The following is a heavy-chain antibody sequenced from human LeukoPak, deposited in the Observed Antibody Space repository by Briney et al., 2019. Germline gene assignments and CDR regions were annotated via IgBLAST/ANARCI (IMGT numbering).Heavy chain of an antibody. Sequence: ASVKVSCKASGGTFSSYAISWVRQATGQGLEWMGWMNPNSGNTGYAQKFQGRVTMTRNTSISTAYMELSSLRSEDTAVYYCARALRYFDWLLHTPFDYWGQGTLVTVSS. CDR2: MNPNSGNT. J-gene: IGHJ4*02. V-gene: IGHV1-8*02. D-gene: IGHD3-9*01. CDR1: GGTFSSYA. CDR3: ARALRYFDWLLHTPFDY.